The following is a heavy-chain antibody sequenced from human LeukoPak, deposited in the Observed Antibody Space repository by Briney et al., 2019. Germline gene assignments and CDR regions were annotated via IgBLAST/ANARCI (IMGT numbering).Heavy chain of an antibody. D-gene: IGHD5-12*01. CDR3: ARHSGGYDLDY. J-gene: IGHJ4*02. CDR2: IDPSDSYI. CDR1: GYSFTSYW. V-gene: IGHV5-10-1*01. Sequence: GESLRISRKGFGYSFTSYWITWVRQTPGKGLEYMGRIDPSDSYIQYSPSSQGHVTISVDKSISTAYLQWSSLKASDSAMYYCARHSGGYDLDYWGQGTLVTVSS.